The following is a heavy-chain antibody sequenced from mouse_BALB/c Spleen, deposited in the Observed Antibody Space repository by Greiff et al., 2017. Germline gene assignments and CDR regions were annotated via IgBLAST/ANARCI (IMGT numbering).Heavy chain of an antibody. V-gene: IGHV1S22*01. J-gene: IGHJ2*01. CDR1: GYTFTSYW. CDR2: IYPGSGST. CDR3: TRCPDY. Sequence: LQQPGSELVRPGASVKLSCKASGYTFTSYWMHWVKQRPGQGLEWIGNIYPGSGSTNYDEKFKSKATLTVDTSSSTAYMQLSSLTSEDSAVYYCTRCPDYWGQGTTLTVSS.